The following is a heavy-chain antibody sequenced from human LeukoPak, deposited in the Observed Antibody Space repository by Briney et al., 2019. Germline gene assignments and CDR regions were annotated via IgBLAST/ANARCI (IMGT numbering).Heavy chain of an antibody. J-gene: IGHJ4*02. CDR1: GFTFSSYG. V-gene: IGHV3-33*08. CDR2: IWYGGSNK. D-gene: IGHD2-2*01. CDR3: AAYCSTTSCHDLDY. Sequence: PGGSLRLSCAASGFTFSSYGMHWVRQAPGKGLEWVAVIWYGGSNKYYADSVEGRFTISRDNAKNSLYLQMNSLRADDTAVYYCAAYCSTTSCHDLDYWGQGTLVTVSS.